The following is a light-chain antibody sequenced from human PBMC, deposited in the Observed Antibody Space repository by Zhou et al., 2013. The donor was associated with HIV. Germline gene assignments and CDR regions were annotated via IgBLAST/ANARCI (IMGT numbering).Light chain of an antibody. Sequence: EIVYDAVSSHPVCCRPGQRVTLSCRTSQSVSSNLAWYQQKPGQVPRLLIYGASTRATGIPARFSGSGSGTEFTLTISSLQSEDFAVYYCQQYNNWPWTFGHGTKVEIK. CDR1: QSVSSN. CDR2: GAS. CDR3: QQYNNWPWT. V-gene: IGKV3-15*01. J-gene: IGKJ1*01.